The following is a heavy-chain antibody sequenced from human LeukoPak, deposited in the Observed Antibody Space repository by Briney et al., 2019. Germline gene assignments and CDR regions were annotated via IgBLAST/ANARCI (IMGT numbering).Heavy chain of an antibody. CDR2: IYNIGST. CDR1: GGSISSSSYY. J-gene: IGHJ3*02. D-gene: IGHD1-26*01. Sequence: SETLSLTCTVSGGSISSSSYYWGWIRQPPGKGLEWIGSIYNIGSTYYNPSLKSRVTISVDTSKNQFSLKLSSVTAADTAVYYCARVGIVGATTDAFDIWGQGTMVTVSS. V-gene: IGHV4-39*01. CDR3: ARVGIVGATTDAFDI.